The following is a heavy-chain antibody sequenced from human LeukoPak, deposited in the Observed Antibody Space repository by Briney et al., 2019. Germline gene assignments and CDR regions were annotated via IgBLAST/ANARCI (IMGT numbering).Heavy chain of an antibody. CDR1: AFTFRTYW. V-gene: IGHV3-7*01. J-gene: IGHJ4*02. Sequence: GGSLRLSCAASAFTFRTYWMSWVRQAPGKGLEWVAMIKPDGSEKYYVDSVKGLFTISRDNAKNSLYLQMTSLRAEDTAVYYCARDLDLRGFDYWGQGTLVTVSS. CDR3: ARDLDLRGFDY. D-gene: IGHD5/OR15-5a*01. CDR2: IKPDGSEK.